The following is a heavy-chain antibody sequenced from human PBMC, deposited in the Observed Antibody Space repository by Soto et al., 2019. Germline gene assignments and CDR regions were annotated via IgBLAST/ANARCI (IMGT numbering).Heavy chain of an antibody. J-gene: IGHJ4*02. D-gene: IGHD6-19*01. Sequence: GSSVKVSCKASGDTFTANYIHWVRQAPGQGFEWMGWINPKSGGPNYPQKFQGRVTMTRDTSLSTVYMTLTRLTSDDTAVYYCARYLAKGGWSGGFDYCGQGTLDTVSS. CDR1: GDTFTANY. V-gene: IGHV1-2*02. CDR2: INPKSGGP. CDR3: ARYLAKGGWSGGFDY.